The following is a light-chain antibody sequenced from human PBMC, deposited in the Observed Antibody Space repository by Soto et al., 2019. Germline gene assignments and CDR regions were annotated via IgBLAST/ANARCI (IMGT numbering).Light chain of an antibody. J-gene: IGKJ4*01. CDR3: QHLDSFPLA. V-gene: IGKV1-9*01. CDR2: AAS. Sequence: DIQLTQSPSFLSASVGDRVTITCRASQSISSHVAWYRQKSGKAPMLLIYAASTLQSGVPSRFSGSGSGTEFTLTISSPHPEDFATYCQHLDSFPLAFGGGTTVEI. CDR1: QSISSH.